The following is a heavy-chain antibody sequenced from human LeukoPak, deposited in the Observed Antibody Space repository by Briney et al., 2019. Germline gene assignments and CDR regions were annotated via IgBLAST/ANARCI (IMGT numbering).Heavy chain of an antibody. V-gene: IGHV1-46*01. CDR2: INPSGGST. J-gene: IGHJ5*02. D-gene: IGHD6-19*01. CDR1: GYTFTSYY. Sequence: ASVKVSCKASGYTFTSYYMHWVRQAPGQGLEWMGIINPSGGSTSYAQKFQGRVTMTRDMSTSTVYMELSSLRSEDTAVYYCARNTFTGYSSGLKYNWFDPWGQGTLVTVSS. CDR3: ARNTFTGYSSGLKYNWFDP.